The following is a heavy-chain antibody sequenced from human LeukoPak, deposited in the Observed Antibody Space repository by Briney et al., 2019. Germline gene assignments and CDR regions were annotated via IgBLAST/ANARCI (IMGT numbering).Heavy chain of an antibody. CDR1: GGSISSYY. Sequence: PSEALSLTCTVSGGSISSYYWSWIRQPPGKGLEWIGYIYYSGSTNYNPSLKSRVTISVDTSKNQFSLKLGSVTAADTAVYYCARRGDIAAADVGFDPWGQGTLVTVSS. D-gene: IGHD6-13*01. J-gene: IGHJ5*02. CDR2: IYYSGST. CDR3: ARRGDIAAADVGFDP. V-gene: IGHV4-59*08.